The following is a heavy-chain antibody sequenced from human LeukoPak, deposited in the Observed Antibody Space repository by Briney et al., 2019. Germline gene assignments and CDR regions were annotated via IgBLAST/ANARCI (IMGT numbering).Heavy chain of an antibody. CDR3: ARTNYGTMD. J-gene: IGHJ4*02. CDR2: IYTSGST. Sequence: SDTLSLTCTVSGGSISSGSYYWSWIRQPAGKGLEWIGRIYTSGSTNSNPSLKSRVTISVDTSKNQFSLKLSSVTAADTAVYYCARTNYGTMDWGQGTLVTVSS. V-gene: IGHV4-61*02. CDR1: GGSISSGSYY. D-gene: IGHD4-17*01.